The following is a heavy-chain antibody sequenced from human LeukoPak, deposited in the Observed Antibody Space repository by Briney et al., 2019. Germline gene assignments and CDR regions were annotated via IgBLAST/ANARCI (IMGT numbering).Heavy chain of an antibody. CDR3: ARGLYYYGMDV. Sequence: SETLSLTCAVYGGSFSGYYWSWIRQPPGKGLEWIGEINHSGSTNYNPSLKSRVTISVDTSKNQFSLKLSSVTAADTAVYYCARGLYYYGMDVWGQGTTVTVSS. J-gene: IGHJ6*02. CDR2: INHSGST. CDR1: GGSFSGYY. V-gene: IGHV4-34*01.